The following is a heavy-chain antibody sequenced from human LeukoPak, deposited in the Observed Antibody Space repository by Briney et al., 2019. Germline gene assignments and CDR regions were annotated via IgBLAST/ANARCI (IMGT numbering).Heavy chain of an antibody. CDR3: ARDHSVYSYGEPLDH. V-gene: IGHV1-2*06. Sequence: ASVKVSCKASGYTFTGYYMHWVRQAPGQGLEWLGRINPNTGGTDDAQNFQGRVTMTRDTSMNTAYMELSRLRADDTAVYYCARDHSVYSYGEPLDHWGQGTLVIVSS. J-gene: IGHJ4*02. CDR1: GYTFTGYY. CDR2: INPNTGGT. D-gene: IGHD5-18*01.